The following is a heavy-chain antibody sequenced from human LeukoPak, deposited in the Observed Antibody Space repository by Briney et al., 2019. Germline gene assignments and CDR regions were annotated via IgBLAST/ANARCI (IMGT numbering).Heavy chain of an antibody. J-gene: IGHJ4*02. Sequence: GGALRHSCAESGFRFSKDGMHWVGQARDKGLEWVEVISSNGNNKYYSLSVMDLFIISTYNSTISLYLLINSLISDDTAVYYCARLPLDYSTSAIDCWGQGTLVTVSS. CDR2: ISSNGNNK. CDR1: GFRFSKDG. CDR3: ARLPLDYSTSAIDC. V-gene: IGHV3-33*01. D-gene: IGHD6-6*01.